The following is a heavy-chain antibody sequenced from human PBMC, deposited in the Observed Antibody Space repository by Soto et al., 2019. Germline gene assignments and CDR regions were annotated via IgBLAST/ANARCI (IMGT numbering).Heavy chain of an antibody. D-gene: IGHD3-10*01. CDR2: INHSGSA. CDR1: GGSFSGYI. Sequence: QVQIHQWGAGVLKPSETLSLTCAVSGGSFSGYIWTWIRQTPGKGLQWIGQINHSGSAVYNPSLKTRLTISIMSTNQCSREMSSVTAADTAVYYCARGLSTGSPYSGGWYYFDSWGQGATVTVS. CDR3: ARGLSTGSPYSGGWYYFDS. V-gene: IGHV4-34*01. J-gene: IGHJ4*02.